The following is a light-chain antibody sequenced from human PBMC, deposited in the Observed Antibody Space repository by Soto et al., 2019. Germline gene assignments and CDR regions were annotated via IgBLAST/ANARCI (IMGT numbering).Light chain of an antibody. CDR3: QQYGSSPLT. Sequence: EIVLTQSPGTLSLSPGERATLSCRASQSVSSSYFAWYQQKPGQAPRLLIYGASSRATGIPDRFSGSGSGTDFTLTIDRLEPEDFAVYYCQQYGSSPLTFGGGTKVDI. CDR1: QSVSSSY. CDR2: GAS. V-gene: IGKV3-20*01. J-gene: IGKJ4*01.